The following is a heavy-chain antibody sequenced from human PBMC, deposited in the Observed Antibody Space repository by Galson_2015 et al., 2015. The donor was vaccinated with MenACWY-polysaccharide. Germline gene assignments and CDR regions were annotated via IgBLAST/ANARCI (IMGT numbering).Heavy chain of an antibody. CDR1: GFPFSRYA. J-gene: IGHJ4*02. D-gene: IGHD3-10*01. V-gene: IGHV3-23*01. Sequence: SLRLSCAASGFPFSRYAMTWVRQAPGKGLEWVSTVSGTDGNTYYAASVRGRFTISRDNSKNTVYLQMHSLRAEDTAIYYCAKGLGSFDFWGQGNLVTVSS. CDR2: VSGTDGNT. CDR3: AKGLGSFDF.